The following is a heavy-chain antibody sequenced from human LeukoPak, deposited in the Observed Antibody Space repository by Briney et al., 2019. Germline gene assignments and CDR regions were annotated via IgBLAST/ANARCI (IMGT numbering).Heavy chain of an antibody. Sequence: SETLSLTCTVSGGSISSYYWSWIRQPAGKGLEWIGRIYTSGSTNYNPSLKSRATISVDTSKNQFSLKLSSVPAADTAVYYCARDDAAGIVGATPGDYWGQGTLVTVSS. J-gene: IGHJ4*02. V-gene: IGHV4-4*07. CDR3: ARDDAAGIVGATPGDY. CDR2: IYTSGST. D-gene: IGHD1-26*01. CDR1: GGSISSYY.